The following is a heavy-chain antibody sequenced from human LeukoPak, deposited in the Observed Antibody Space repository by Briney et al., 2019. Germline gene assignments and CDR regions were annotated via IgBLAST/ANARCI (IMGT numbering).Heavy chain of an antibody. CDR3: AGYGSGSWRPFDY. J-gene: IGHJ4*02. V-gene: IGHV3-30*04. Sequence: GGSLRLSCAASRFTFSSYAMHWVRQAPGKGLEWVAVISYDGSNKYYADSVKGRFTISRDNSKNTLYLQMNSLRAEDTAVYYCAGYGSGSWRPFDYWGQGTLVTVPS. CDR2: ISYDGSNK. D-gene: IGHD3-10*01. CDR1: RFTFSSYA.